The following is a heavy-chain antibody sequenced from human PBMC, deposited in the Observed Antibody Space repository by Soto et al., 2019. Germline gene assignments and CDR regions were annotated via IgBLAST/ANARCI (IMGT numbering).Heavy chain of an antibody. CDR1: GYTFTSYG. V-gene: IGHV1-18*01. J-gene: IGHJ5*02. CDR3: ARGRVGYDYIWGSPRPNNWFDP. D-gene: IGHD3-16*01. Sequence: ASVKVSCKASGYTFTSYGISWVRQAPGQGLEWMGWISAYNGNTNYAQKHQGRVTMTTDTTTSTAYIEIRRLRSDDTAVYYCARGRVGYDYIWGSPRPNNWFDPWG. CDR2: ISAYNGNT.